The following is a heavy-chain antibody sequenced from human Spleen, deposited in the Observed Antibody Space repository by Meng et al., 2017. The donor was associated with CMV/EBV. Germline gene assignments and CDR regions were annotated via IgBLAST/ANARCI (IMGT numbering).Heavy chain of an antibody. CDR2: ISWNSGSI. CDR3: AKRGFPKWSHDGYYYFGMDV. J-gene: IGHJ6*02. D-gene: IGHD2-15*01. CDR1: GFTFDDYA. Sequence: SLKISCAASGFTFDDYAMHWVRQAPGKGLEWVSGISWNSGSIGYADSVKGRFTISRDNAKNSLYLQMNSLRAEDMALYYCAKRGFPKWSHDGYYYFGMDVWGQGTTVTVSS. V-gene: IGHV3-9*03.